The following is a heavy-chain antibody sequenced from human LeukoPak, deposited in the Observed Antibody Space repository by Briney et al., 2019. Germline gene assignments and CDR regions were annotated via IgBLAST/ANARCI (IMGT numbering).Heavy chain of an antibody. V-gene: IGHV1-18*01. CDR3: ASVRIFGVGRESAY. CDR2: ISAYNGNT. Sequence: GASVKVSCKASGYTFTSYGISWARQAPGQGLEWMGWISAYNGNTNYAQKLQGRVTMTTDTSTSTAYMELRSLRSDDTAVYYCASVRIFGVGRESAYWGQGTLVTVSS. D-gene: IGHD3-3*01. CDR1: GYTFTSYG. J-gene: IGHJ4*02.